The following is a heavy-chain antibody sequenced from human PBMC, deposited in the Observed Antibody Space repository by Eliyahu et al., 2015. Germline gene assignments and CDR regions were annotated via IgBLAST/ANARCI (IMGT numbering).Heavy chain of an antibody. Sequence: QVQLVESGGGVVQPGXSLXLSCAASGFXFXNXGXHWVRQAPGKGLEWVAVMSYDGSDKYYADSVKGRFTISRDNSKNTLYLEMNSLRAEDTAVYYCAKGPPIGVAAFPYFDYWGQGTLVTVSS. CDR2: MSYDGSDK. CDR3: AKGPPIGVAAFPYFDY. J-gene: IGHJ4*02. V-gene: IGHV3-30*18. CDR1: GFXFXNXG. D-gene: IGHD2-21*01.